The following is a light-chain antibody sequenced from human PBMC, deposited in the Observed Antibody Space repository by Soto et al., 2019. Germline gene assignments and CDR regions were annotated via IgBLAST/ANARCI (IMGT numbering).Light chain of an antibody. CDR2: QAS. CDR3: QSGVT. Sequence: DIQMTQSPSTLSASVGDRVTITCRASQSISSWLAWYQQKPGKAPKLLIYQASSLQSGVPSRFSGSGSGTEFTLTLSILQPDDFETYYCQSGVTFGGGTKVEIK. V-gene: IGKV1-5*03. CDR1: QSISSW. J-gene: IGKJ4*01.